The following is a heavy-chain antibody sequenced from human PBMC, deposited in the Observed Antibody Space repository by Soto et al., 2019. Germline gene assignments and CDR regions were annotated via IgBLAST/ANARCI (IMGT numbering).Heavy chain of an antibody. CDR1: GFSLDTSGVG. J-gene: IGHJ3*02. D-gene: IGHD3-10*01. Sequence: QITLKESGPTLVKPTQTLTLTCTFSGFSLDTSGVGMGWIRQPPGKALEWLALIYWDDDKRYSPSLRSRLIITTGTSKNQVVLTVTDMDPVDTATYYCAHRRGVRDDIGVFDIWGQGTMVTVSS. CDR2: IYWDDDK. CDR3: AHRRGVRDDIGVFDI. V-gene: IGHV2-5*02.